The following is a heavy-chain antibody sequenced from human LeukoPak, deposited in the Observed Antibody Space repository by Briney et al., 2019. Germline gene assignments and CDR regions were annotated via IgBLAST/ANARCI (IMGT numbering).Heavy chain of an antibody. CDR2: ISGSASST. J-gene: IGHJ4*02. Sequence: GGSLRLSCVASGFTFSSYAMSWVRQAPGKGLEWVSAISGSASSTYYADSVKGRFTISRDNSKNTLYLQMDSLRAEDTAVYYCARDRPGYSSGWYNPPFDYWGQGTLVTVSS. CDR3: ARDRPGYSSGWYNPPFDY. V-gene: IGHV3-23*01. CDR1: GFTFSSYA. D-gene: IGHD6-19*01.